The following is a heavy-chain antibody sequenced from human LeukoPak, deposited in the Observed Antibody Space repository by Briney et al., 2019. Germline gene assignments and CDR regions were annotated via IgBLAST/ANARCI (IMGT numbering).Heavy chain of an antibody. CDR2: INSDGSST. D-gene: IGHD2-21*01. V-gene: IGHV3-74*01. CDR1: GFTFSSYW. CDR3: AKSDLTSDLDV. Sequence: GGSLRLSCAASGFTFSSYWMHWVRQAPGKGLVWVSRINSDGSSTSYADSVKGRFAISRDNAKNTLYLQMNSLRAEDTAVYHCAKSDLTSDLDVWGQGTTVTVSS. J-gene: IGHJ6*02.